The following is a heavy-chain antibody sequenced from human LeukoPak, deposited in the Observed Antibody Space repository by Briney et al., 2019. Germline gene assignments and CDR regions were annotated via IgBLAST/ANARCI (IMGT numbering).Heavy chain of an antibody. J-gene: IGHJ4*02. CDR1: GFIFSSYG. CDR3: ARGIAARPDFDY. CDR2: ISGSGGST. D-gene: IGHD6-6*01. Sequence: PGGTLRLSCAASGFIFSSYGMSWVRQAPGKGLEWVSAISGSGGSTYYADSVKGRFTISRDNSKNTLYLQMNSLRAEDTAVYYCARGIAARPDFDYWGQGTLVTVSS. V-gene: IGHV3-23*01.